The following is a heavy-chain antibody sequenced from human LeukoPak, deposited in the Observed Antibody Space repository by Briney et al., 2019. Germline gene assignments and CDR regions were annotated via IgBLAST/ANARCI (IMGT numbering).Heavy chain of an antibody. CDR3: ARLEEDLTLGVAGYWFVP. D-gene: IGHD3-16*01. J-gene: IGHJ5*02. Sequence: GESLKISCKGSGYSFTTHWIGWVRHMPGKGLEWMGIIYPDDSNTRYSPSFQGQVTLSADKSINTAYLQWSSLRASDTAMYYCARLEEDLTLGVAGYWFVPWGQGTLVTVSS. V-gene: IGHV5-51*01. CDR1: GYSFTTHW. CDR2: IYPDDSNT.